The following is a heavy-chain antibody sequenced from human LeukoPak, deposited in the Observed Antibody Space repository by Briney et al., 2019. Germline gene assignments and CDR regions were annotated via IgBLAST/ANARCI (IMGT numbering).Heavy chain of an antibody. J-gene: IGHJ4*01. CDR3: ARDALGGRTKFDS. CDR2: INGDGSRI. V-gene: IGHV3-74*01. Sequence: TGGSLRLSCVASGFTFSSHWMPWVRQVPGKGLMWVSRINGDGSRIHYGDSVKGRFTISRDNAKNTLYLQMTSLRGDDTAIYFCARDALGGRTKFDSWGHGSLVTVSS. D-gene: IGHD3-16*01. CDR1: GFTFSSHW.